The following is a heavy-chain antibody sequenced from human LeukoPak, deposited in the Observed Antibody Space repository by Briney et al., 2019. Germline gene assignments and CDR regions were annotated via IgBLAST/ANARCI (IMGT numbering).Heavy chain of an antibody. V-gene: IGHV4-39*01. J-gene: IGHJ4*02. CDR2: IYSGGST. CDR3: ARQYTDFDY. Sequence: SETLSLTCTVSGGSFTRSLYDWAWTRQPPGKGLEWIGNIYSGGSTSYNPSLNSRVTISVDTSKKQFSLKLTSVIAADTAVYYCARQYTDFDYWGQGALVTVSS. CDR1: GGSFTRSLYD. D-gene: IGHD5-18*01.